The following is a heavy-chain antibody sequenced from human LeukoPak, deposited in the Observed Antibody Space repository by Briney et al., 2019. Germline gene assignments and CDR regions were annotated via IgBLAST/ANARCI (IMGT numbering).Heavy chain of an antibody. CDR2: IWHDGSNK. D-gene: IGHD4-17*01. CDR3: ARPDYGASGDY. J-gene: IGHJ4*02. CDR1: GFTFSRFN. V-gene: IGHV3-33*01. Sequence: PGGSLRLSCAASGFTFSRFNLHWVRQAPGKGLEWVAVIWHDGSNKYYTDSVKGRFTISRDDSKNTLYLQMNSLKAEDTAVYYCARPDYGASGDYWGQGTLVTVSS.